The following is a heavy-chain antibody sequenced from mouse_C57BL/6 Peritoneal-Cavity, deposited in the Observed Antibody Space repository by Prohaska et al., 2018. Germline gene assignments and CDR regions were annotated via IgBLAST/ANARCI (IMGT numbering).Heavy chain of an antibody. J-gene: IGHJ1*03. Sequence: QIQLVQSGPELKKPGETVKISCKASGYTFTTYGMSWVKQAPGKGLKWMGWINTYSGVPTYADDFKGRFAFSLETSASTAYLQINNLKNEDTATYFCARLGTTYFDVWGTGTTVTVSS. CDR3: ARLGTTYFDV. CDR1: GYTFTTYG. CDR2: INTYSGVP. D-gene: IGHD2-14*01. V-gene: IGHV9-3*01.